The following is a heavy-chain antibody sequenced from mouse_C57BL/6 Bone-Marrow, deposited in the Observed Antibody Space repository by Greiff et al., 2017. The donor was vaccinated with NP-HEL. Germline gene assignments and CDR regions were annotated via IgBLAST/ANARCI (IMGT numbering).Heavy chain of an antibody. CDR2: ISYDGSN. CDR1: GYSITSGYY. J-gene: IGHJ2*01. CDR3: ARGLNLWDLDY. D-gene: IGHD4-1*01. Sequence: EVQLQESGPGLVKPSQSLSLTCSVTGYSITSGYYWNWIRQFPGNKLEWMGYISYDGSNNYNPSLKNRISITRDTSKNQFFLKLNSVTTEDTATYYCARGLNLWDLDYWGQGTTLTVSS. V-gene: IGHV3-6*01.